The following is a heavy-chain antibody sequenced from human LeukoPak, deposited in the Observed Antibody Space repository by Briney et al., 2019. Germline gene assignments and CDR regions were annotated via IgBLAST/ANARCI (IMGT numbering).Heavy chain of an antibody. CDR2: INDDTP. CDR1: GFSFNTYS. D-gene: IGHD2/OR15-2a*01. Sequence: GGSLRLSCTTSGFSFNTYSMSWVRQSPGKGLEGVSAINDDTPYYTDSVKGRFTISRDNAKNTLYLQMNSLRVEDTAVYYCAREDRILIGNDAFDLWGQGTTVTVSS. J-gene: IGHJ3*01. V-gene: IGHV3-69-1*01. CDR3: AREDRILIGNDAFDL.